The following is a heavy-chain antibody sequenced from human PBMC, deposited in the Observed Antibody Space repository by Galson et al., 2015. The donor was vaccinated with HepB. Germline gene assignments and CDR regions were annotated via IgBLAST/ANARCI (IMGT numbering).Heavy chain of an antibody. CDR2: ISSSSSYI. D-gene: IGHD6-13*01. CDR3: AREGDSGSPYYYYYGMDV. J-gene: IGHJ6*02. CDR1: GFTFSSYS. Sequence: SLRLSCAASGFTFSSYSMNWVRQAPGKGLEWVSSISSSSSYIYYADSVKGRFTISRDNAKNSLYLQMNSLRAEDTAVYYCAREGDSGSPYYYYYGMDVWGQGTTVTVSS. V-gene: IGHV3-21*01.